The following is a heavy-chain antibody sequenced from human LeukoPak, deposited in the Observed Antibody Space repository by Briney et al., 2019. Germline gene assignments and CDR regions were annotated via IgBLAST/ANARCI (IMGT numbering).Heavy chain of an antibody. CDR1: GYTFTSYG. CDR3: ARDGGETYYYDSSGYYLTNDC. CDR2: ISAYNGNT. Sequence: ASVKVSCKASGYTFTSYGISWVRQAPGQGLEWMGWISAYNGNTNYAQKLQGRVTMTTDTSTSTAYMELRSLRSDDTAVYYCARDGGETYYYDSSGYYLTNDCWGQGTLVTVSS. V-gene: IGHV1-18*01. J-gene: IGHJ4*02. D-gene: IGHD3-22*01.